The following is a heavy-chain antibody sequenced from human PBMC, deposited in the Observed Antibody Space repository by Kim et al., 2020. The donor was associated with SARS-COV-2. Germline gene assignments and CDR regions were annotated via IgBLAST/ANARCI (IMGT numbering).Heavy chain of an antibody. V-gene: IGHV3-53*01. CDR3: ARGKVVVPMAYYYYGMDV. Sequence: GGSLRLSCAASGFTVSSNYMSWVRQAPGKGLEWVSVIYSGGSTYYADSVKGRFTISRDNSKNTLYLQMNSLRAEDTAVYYCARGKVVVPMAYYYYGMDVWGQGTTVTVSS. D-gene: IGHD2-2*01. CDR2: IYSGGST. CDR1: GFTVSSNY. J-gene: IGHJ6*02.